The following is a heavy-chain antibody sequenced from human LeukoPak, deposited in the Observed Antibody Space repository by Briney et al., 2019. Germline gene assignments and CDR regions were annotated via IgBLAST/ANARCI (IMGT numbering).Heavy chain of an antibody. V-gene: IGHV3-30*18. CDR2: ISYDASNK. CDR1: GSTFSSYG. Sequence: PGRSLRLSCAASGSTFSSYGMHWVRQAPGKGLEWVAVISYDASNKYYADSVQGRFTISRDNSKNTLYLQMNSLRAEDTAVYYCAKDLSFGYYDSSGYYPDYWGQGTLVTVSS. J-gene: IGHJ4*02. CDR3: AKDLSFGYYDSSGYYPDY. D-gene: IGHD3-22*01.